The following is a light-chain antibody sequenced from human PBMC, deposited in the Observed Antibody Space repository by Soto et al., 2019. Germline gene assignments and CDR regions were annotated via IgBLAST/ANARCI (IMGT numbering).Light chain of an antibody. CDR3: ATCDDSLNGLWV. CDR2: SSY. Sequence: VVTQPPSASGTPGQRVTISCSGSSSNIGINTVNWYQQLPGTAPKLLIFSSYQRPSGVPDRFSGSKSGTSASLAISGLQSDDEADYYCATCDDSLNGLWVFGGGTKLTVL. CDR1: SSNIGINT. V-gene: IGLV1-44*01. J-gene: IGLJ3*02.